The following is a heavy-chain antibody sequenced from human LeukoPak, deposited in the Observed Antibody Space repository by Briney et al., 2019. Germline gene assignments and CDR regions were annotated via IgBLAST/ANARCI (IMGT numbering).Heavy chain of an antibody. J-gene: IGHJ4*02. D-gene: IGHD2-21*02. V-gene: IGHV3-7*01. CDR3: ARGEGVTNDY. CDR1: GFTFSSYW. Sequence: PGGSLRLPCAASGFTFSSYWMNWVRRAPGKGLEWVANINEDGSEKSYVDSVKGRFTISRDNAKNSLYLQMNSLRAEDTAFYYCARGEGVTNDYWGQGTLVTVSS. CDR2: INEDGSEK.